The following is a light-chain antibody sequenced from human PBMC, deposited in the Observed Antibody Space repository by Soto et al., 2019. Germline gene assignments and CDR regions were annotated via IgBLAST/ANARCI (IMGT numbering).Light chain of an antibody. CDR2: ASS. CDR3: QQYDSYPYT. J-gene: IGKJ2*01. V-gene: IGKV1-5*03. Sequence: DIQMTQSPSTLSASVGDRVTITCRASQSISGWLAWYQQKPGKAPKLLIFASSDLESGVPSRCGGGGSGTEYTLTISSLQPDDFATYYCQQYDSYPYTFGQGTKLEIK. CDR1: QSISGW.